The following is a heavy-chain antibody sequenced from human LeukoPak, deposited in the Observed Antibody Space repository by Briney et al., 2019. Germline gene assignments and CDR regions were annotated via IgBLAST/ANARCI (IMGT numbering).Heavy chain of an antibody. CDR2: ISWKSGSI. CDR1: GFTFDDYA. J-gene: IGHJ3*02. V-gene: IGHV3-9*03. D-gene: IGHD4-17*01. CDR3: AKDITPRHADYGDYSPAGAFDI. Sequence: GGSLRLSCAASGFTFDDYAMHLVRQAPGKGLGWVSGISWKSGSIGYADSVKGRFTISRDNAKNSLYLQMNSLRAEDMALYYCAKDITPRHADYGDYSPAGAFDIWGQGTMVTVSS.